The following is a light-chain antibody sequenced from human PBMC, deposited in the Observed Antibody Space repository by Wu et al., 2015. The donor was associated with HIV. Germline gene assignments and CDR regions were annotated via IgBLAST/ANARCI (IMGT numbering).Light chain of an antibody. CDR2: AAS. Sequence: EVVLTQSPGTLSLSPGERATLSCRASQTISSNFLAWSQQKPGQAPRLLIYAASTRATGIPDRFSGSGSGTDFTLTISRLEPEDFAVYYCHQNSNSPLT. CDR1: QTISSNF. CDR3: HQNSNSPLT. V-gene: IGKV3-20*01. J-gene: IGKJ4*01.